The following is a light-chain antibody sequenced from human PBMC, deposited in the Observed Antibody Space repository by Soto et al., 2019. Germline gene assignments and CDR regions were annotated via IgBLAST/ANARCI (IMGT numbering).Light chain of an antibody. J-gene: IGLJ3*02. Sequence: QSALTQPRSVSGSPGQSVTISCTGTSSDVGGYNYVSWYQQHPGKAPKLMIYDVSKRPSGVPDRFSGYKSGNTASLTISGLQAEDEADYYCCSYAGSDTHWVFGGGTKVTVL. CDR3: CSYAGSDTHWV. CDR2: DVS. V-gene: IGLV2-11*01. CDR1: SSDVGGYNY.